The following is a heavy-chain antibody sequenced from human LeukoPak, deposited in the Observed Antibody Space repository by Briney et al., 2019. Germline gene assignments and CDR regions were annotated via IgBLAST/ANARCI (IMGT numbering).Heavy chain of an antibody. J-gene: IGHJ5*02. CDR3: ARDNPPYYYDSSGYSNEYNWFDP. CDR1: GFTFSSYW. CDR2: INSDGSST. V-gene: IGHV3-74*01. Sequence: PGGSLRLSCAASGFTFSSYWMHWVRQAPGKGLVWVSRINSDGSSTSYADSVKGRFTIPRDNAKNTLYLQMNSLRAEDTAVYYCARDNPPYYYDSSGYSNEYNWFDPWGQGTLVTVSS. D-gene: IGHD3-22*01.